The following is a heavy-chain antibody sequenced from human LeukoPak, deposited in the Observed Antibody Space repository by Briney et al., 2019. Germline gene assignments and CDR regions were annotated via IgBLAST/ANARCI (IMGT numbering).Heavy chain of an antibody. Sequence: RSSETLSLTCTVSGGSISSYYWSWIRQPPGKGLEWIGYIYDSGNTNYNPSLKSRVTISVDTSKNQFSLKLSSVTAADTAVYYCARGRITGTSPFGYWGQGTLVTVSS. D-gene: IGHD1-20*01. CDR1: GGSISSYY. J-gene: IGHJ4*02. V-gene: IGHV4-59*12. CDR2: IYDSGNT. CDR3: ARGRITGTSPFGY.